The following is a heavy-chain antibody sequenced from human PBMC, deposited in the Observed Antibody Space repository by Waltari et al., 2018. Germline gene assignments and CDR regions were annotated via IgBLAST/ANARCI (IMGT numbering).Heavy chain of an antibody. J-gene: IGHJ6*03. CDR1: GYTFTDYY. D-gene: IGHD2-2*01. Sequence: EVQLVQSGAEVKKPGATVKISCQASGYTFTDYYMHWVQQAPGKGLEWMGRVDPEDGETIYAEKFQGRVTITADTSTDTAYMELSSLRSEDTAVYYCATLSGFPMPYYYYYMDVWGKGTTVTVSS. V-gene: IGHV1-69-2*01. CDR2: VDPEDGET. CDR3: ATLSGFPMPYYYYYMDV.